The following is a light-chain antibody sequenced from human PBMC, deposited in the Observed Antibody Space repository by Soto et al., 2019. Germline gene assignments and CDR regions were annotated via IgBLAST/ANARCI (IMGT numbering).Light chain of an antibody. CDR2: KAS. CDR1: QSISSW. CDR3: QQYNSYRT. J-gene: IGKJ1*01. Sequence: DIQMTQSPSTLSASVGDRVTITCRASQSISSWLAWYQQKPGKAPKLLIYKASSLDSGVPSMFSGCGSGTEFTLTISSLQPDDFATYYCQQYNSYRTFGQGTKVDIK. V-gene: IGKV1-5*03.